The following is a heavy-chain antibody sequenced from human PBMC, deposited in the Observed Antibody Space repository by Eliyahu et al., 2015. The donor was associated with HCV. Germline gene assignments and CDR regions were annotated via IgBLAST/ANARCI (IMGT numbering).Heavy chain of an antibody. D-gene: IGHD5-24*01. J-gene: IGHJ4*02. Sequence: QITLKESGPTLVKPTQTLTLTCTFSGFSLSTSGVGVGWIRQPPGKALEWLALIYWDDDKRYSPSLKSRLTITKDTSKSQVVLTLTSMGPVDTATYYCTHLLSVFVDTATLEVGGFDYWGQGTLVTVSS. CDR2: IYWDDDK. CDR3: THLLSVFVDTATLEVGGFDY. CDR1: GFSLSTSGVG. V-gene: IGHV2-5*02.